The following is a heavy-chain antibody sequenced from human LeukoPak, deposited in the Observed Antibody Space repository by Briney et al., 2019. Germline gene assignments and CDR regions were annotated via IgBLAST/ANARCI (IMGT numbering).Heavy chain of an antibody. V-gene: IGHV3-48*01. CDR1: GFTFSSYS. CDR3: ARALWFGGNMY. Sequence: GGSLGLSCAASGFTFSSYSMNWVRQAPGKGLEWVSYISSSSSTIYYADSVEGRFTISRDNAKNSLYLQMNSLRAEDTAVYYCARALWFGGNMYWGQGTLVTVSS. J-gene: IGHJ4*02. D-gene: IGHD3-10*01. CDR2: ISSSSSTI.